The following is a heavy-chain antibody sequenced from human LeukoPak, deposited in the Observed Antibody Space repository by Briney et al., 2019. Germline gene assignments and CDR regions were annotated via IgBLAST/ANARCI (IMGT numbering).Heavy chain of an antibody. V-gene: IGHV1-24*01. CDR2: FFREDGEA. CDR3: ATLDLTPSVSAVAA. Sequence: ASVKVSCKVSGYTLIDLSMFWVRQAPGKGLEWMGGFFREDGEAVYAQKFRGRVTVTEDTSTDTAYMDLSSLRSEDTAVYYCATLDLTPSVSAVAAWGQGTLVTVSS. CDR1: GYTLIDLS. J-gene: IGHJ5*02. D-gene: IGHD3-9*01.